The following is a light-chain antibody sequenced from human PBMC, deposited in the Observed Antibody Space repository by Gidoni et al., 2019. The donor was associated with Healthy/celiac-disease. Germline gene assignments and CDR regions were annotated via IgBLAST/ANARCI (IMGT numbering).Light chain of an antibody. Sequence: QSVLTQPPSVSGAPGQRVTISCTGSSSNIGAGYDVHWYQQLPGPAPKLLIYGNSNRPSGVPDRFSGSNSGTSASLAITGLQAEDEADYYCQSYDSSLSGVFGTGTKVTVL. CDR3: QSYDSSLSGV. CDR1: SSNIGAGYD. J-gene: IGLJ1*01. V-gene: IGLV1-40*01. CDR2: GNS.